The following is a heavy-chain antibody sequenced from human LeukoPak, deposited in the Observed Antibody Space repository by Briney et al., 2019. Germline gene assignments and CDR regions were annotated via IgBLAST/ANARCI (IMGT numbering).Heavy chain of an antibody. CDR1: GFTFSSYA. CDR3: ARQDYYDSSGYYYFDY. Sequence: GGSLRLSCAASGFTFSSYAMHWVRQAPGKGLEWVAVISYDGSNKYYADSVKSRFTISRDNSKNTLYLQMNSLRAEDTAVYYCARQDYYDSSGYYYFDYWGQGTLVTVSS. D-gene: IGHD3-22*01. J-gene: IGHJ4*02. CDR2: ISYDGSNK. V-gene: IGHV3-30-3*01.